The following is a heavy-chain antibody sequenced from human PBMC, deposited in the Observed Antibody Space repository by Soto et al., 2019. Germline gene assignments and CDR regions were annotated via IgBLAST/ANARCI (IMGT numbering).Heavy chain of an antibody. CDR3: ARDRKWISCSSTSCQYYYYGMDV. CDR2: INAGNGNT. V-gene: IGHV1-3*01. CDR1: GYTFTSYA. Sequence: ASGKVSCKASGYTFTSYAMHWVRQAPGQRLEWMGWINAGNGNTKYSQKFQGRVTITRETSASTAYMELSSLRSEDTAAYYCARDRKWISCSSTSCQYYYYGMDVRGPWATVPVS. D-gene: IGHD2-2*01. J-gene: IGHJ6*02.